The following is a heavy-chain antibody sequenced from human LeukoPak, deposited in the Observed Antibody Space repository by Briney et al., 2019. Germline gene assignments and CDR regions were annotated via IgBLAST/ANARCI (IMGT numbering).Heavy chain of an antibody. CDR1: GFTFSHYG. CDR3: AKDAQRGFDYSNSLEY. V-gene: IGHV3-33*06. Sequence: PGRSLTLSCAASGFTFSHYGMHWVRQAPGKGLEWVAVIWSDGTNKYYADSVKGRFTIYRDDSQSRVFLQMNSLRAEDTALYYCAKDAQRGFDYSNSLEYWGQGALVSVSS. J-gene: IGHJ4*02. D-gene: IGHD4-11*01. CDR2: IWSDGTNK.